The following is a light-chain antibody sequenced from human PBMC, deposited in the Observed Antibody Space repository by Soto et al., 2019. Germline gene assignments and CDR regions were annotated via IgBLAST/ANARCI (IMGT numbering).Light chain of an antibody. Sequence: DIPMTQSPSSASASVGVRVTITCRASQGISSWLAWYQQKPGKAPKLLIYAASRLQSGVPSRFSGSGSGTEIAVTISSLQPEEFATYYCQQANSFPFTFGQGTRLVIK. CDR1: QGISSW. V-gene: IGKV1D-12*01. CDR3: QQANSFPFT. CDR2: AAS. J-gene: IGKJ5*01.